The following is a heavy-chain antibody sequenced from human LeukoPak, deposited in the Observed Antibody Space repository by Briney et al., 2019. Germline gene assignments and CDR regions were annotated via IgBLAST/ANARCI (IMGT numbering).Heavy chain of an antibody. J-gene: IGHJ6*04. CDR3: AELGITMIGGV. CDR2: ISSSGSTI. CDR1: GFTFSNSW. V-gene: IGHV3-48*04. D-gene: IGHD3-10*02. Sequence: GGSPRLSCAASGFTFSNSWMTWVRQAPGKGLEWVSYISSSGSTIYYADSVKGRFTISRDNAKNSLYLQMNSLRAEDTAVYYCAELGITMIGGVWGKGTTVTISS.